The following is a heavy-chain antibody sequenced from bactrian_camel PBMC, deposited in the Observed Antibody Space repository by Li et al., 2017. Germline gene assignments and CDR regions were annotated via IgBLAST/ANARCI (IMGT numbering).Heavy chain of an antibody. J-gene: IGHJ4*01. CDR3: AAGRASIGLVQCPAFPI. Sequence: HVQLVESGGGSVQAGGSLRLSCVWSPRAYGTWCMYWFRQVLGKKREGVAGIDTEGSTNYADSVKGRFTISHNNARTTLRLQMNSLKPEDTAMYYCAAGRASIGLVQCPAFPIWGQGTQVTVS. V-gene: IGHV3S53*01. CDR2: IDTEGST. CDR1: PRAYGTWC. D-gene: IGHD6*01.